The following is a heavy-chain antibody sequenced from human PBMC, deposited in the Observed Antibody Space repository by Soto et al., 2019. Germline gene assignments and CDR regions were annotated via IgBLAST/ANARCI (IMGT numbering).Heavy chain of an antibody. J-gene: IGHJ4*02. CDR1: GGSISSNY. V-gene: IGHV4-59*01. CDR3: ARYRREAVAGYTLDN. Sequence: SETLSLTCTVSGGSISSNYWTWIRQPPGKGLEWIGYVYNSGSTNYNPSLKSRVTISEDTSKSQFSLKVNSMTAADTAVYYCARYRREAVAGYTLDNWGQGTLVTVSS. CDR2: VYNSGST. D-gene: IGHD6-13*01.